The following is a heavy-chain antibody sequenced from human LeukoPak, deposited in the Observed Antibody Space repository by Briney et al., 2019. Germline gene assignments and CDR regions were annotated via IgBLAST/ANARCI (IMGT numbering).Heavy chain of an antibody. Sequence: GASVKVSCKASGYAFTGYYMHWVRQAPGQGLEWMGWINPNSGGTNYAQKFQGRVTMTRDTSISTAYMELSRLRSDDTAVYYCAREDEPAGYFDYWGQGTLVTVSS. V-gene: IGHV1-2*02. CDR2: INPNSGGT. J-gene: IGHJ4*02. CDR3: AREDEPAGYFDY. CDR1: GYAFTGYY. D-gene: IGHD1-14*01.